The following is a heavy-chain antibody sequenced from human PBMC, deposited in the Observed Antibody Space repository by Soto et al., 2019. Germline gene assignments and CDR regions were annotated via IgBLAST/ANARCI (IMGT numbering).Heavy chain of an antibody. CDR2: ISGSGGST. J-gene: IGHJ5*02. CDR3: AKFEWFGESEFNWFDP. V-gene: IGHV3-23*01. CDR1: GFPFSSYA. Sequence: PGGSLRLSCAASGFPFSSYAMSWVRQAPGKGLEWVSAISGSGGSTYYADSVKGRFTISRDNSKNTLYLQMNSLRAEDTAVYYCAKFEWFGESEFNWFDPWGQGTLVTVSS. D-gene: IGHD3-10*01.